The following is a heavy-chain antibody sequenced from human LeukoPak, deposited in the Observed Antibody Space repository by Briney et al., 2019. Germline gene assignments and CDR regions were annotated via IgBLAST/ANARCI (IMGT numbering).Heavy chain of an antibody. Sequence: ASVKVSCKASGYTFTSYYMHGVRQAPGQGLEWMGIINPSGGSTSYAQKFQGRVTMTRDTSTSTVYMELSSLRSEDTAVYYCATASTEYDSSGYSHFDYWGQGTLVTVSS. CDR2: INPSGGST. J-gene: IGHJ4*02. CDR3: ATASTEYDSSGYSHFDY. V-gene: IGHV1-46*01. CDR1: GYTFTSYY. D-gene: IGHD3-22*01.